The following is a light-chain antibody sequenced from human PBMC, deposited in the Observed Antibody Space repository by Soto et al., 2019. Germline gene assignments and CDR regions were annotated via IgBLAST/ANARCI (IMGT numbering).Light chain of an antibody. CDR3: LEHDTCPRT. J-gene: IGKJ1*01. V-gene: IGKV1-17*01. CDR2: GTS. CDR1: QGIRNN. Sequence: DIQMTQSPSSLFASVGDRVTITCRASQGIRNNLGWYQQKPGKAPKRLIYGTSNLQYGAPSRFSGSGSGSEFTLTITSPQPEDFAPSYCLEHDTCPRTFGQGTKVEIK.